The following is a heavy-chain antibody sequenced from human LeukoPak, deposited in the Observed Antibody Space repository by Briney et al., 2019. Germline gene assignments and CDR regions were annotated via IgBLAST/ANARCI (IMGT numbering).Heavy chain of an antibody. Sequence: PGGSLRLSCAASGFTFSYYSMHWVRQAPGKGLEWVAVISYDGSNKYYADSVKGRFTISRDISKNTLYLQMNSLRAEDTAVYYCAKGSMEIDYWGQGTLVTVSS. J-gene: IGHJ4*02. V-gene: IGHV3-30*04. CDR3: AKGSMEIDY. CDR1: GFTFSYYS. D-gene: IGHD2/OR15-2a*01. CDR2: ISYDGSNK.